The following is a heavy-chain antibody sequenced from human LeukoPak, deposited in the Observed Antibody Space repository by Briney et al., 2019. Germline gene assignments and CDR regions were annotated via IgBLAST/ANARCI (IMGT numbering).Heavy chain of an antibody. D-gene: IGHD6-25*01. CDR2: IWFDGNNK. Sequence: GRSLRLSCAASGFTFTTYGMHWVRQAPGKGLEWVAVIWFDGNNKFFADSVKGRFTVSRDNSKNTLYLHMNSLRGEDTAVYYCAKAARLGPSHFDYWGRGTLVTVSS. V-gene: IGHV3-33*06. J-gene: IGHJ4*02. CDR1: GFTFTTYG. CDR3: AKAARLGPSHFDY.